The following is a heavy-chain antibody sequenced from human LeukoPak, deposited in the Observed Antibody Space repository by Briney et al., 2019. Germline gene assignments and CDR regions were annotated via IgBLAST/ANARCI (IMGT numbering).Heavy chain of an antibody. CDR3: ARDQDYGGNSGLDY. D-gene: IGHD4-23*01. CDR2: ISYDGSNK. CDR1: GFTFSSYA. J-gene: IGHJ4*02. Sequence: PGGSLRLSCAASGFTFSSYAMHWVRQAPGKGLEWVAVISYDGSNKYCADSVKGRFTISRDNSKNTLYLQMNSLRAEDTAVYYCARDQDYGGNSGLDYWGQGTLVTVSS. V-gene: IGHV3-30-3*01.